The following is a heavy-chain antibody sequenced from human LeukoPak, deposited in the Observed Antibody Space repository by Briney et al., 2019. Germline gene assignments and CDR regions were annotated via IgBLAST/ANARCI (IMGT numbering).Heavy chain of an antibody. J-gene: IGHJ4*02. CDR1: GYTFTSYY. CDR2: INPSGGST. D-gene: IGHD2-2*01. CDR3: ARDRGSPQYCSSTSCYEGSFDY. V-gene: IGHV1-46*01. Sequence: GASVKVSCKASGYTFTSYYMHWVRQAPGQGLEWMGIINPSGGSTSYAQKFQGRVTMTRDMSTSTVYMELSSLRSEDMAVYYCARDRGSPQYCSSTSCYEGSFDYWGQGTLVTVSS.